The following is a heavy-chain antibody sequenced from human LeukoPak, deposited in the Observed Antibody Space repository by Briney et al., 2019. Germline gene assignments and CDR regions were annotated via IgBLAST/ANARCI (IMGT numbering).Heavy chain of an antibody. Sequence: PGGSLRLSCAASGFTFSSFAMNWVRQAPGKGLEWVSTISNTGNRVVYADSVKGRFTISRDNSNNTLNLQMNSLRAEDTAVYYCASGHRIAADYWGQGTLVTVSS. CDR3: ASGHRIAADY. D-gene: IGHD6-13*01. CDR2: ISNTGNRV. J-gene: IGHJ4*02. V-gene: IGHV3-23*01. CDR1: GFTFSSFA.